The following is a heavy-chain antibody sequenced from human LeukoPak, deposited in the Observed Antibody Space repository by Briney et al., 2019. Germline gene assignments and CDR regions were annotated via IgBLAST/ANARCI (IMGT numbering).Heavy chain of an antibody. J-gene: IGHJ5*02. Sequence: SETLSLTCAVYGGSFSGYYWSWIRQPPGKGLEWIGEINHSGSTNYNPSLKSRVTISVDTSKNQFSLKLSSVTAADTAVYYCARGFYDYVWGSYGFDDWFDPWGQGTLVIVSS. CDR2: INHSGST. D-gene: IGHD3-16*02. CDR1: GGSFSGYY. CDR3: ARGFYDYVWGSYGFDDWFDP. V-gene: IGHV4-34*01.